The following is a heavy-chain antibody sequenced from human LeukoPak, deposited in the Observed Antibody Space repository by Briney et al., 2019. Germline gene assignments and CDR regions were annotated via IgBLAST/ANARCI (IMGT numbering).Heavy chain of an antibody. D-gene: IGHD5-18*01. CDR3: ARTSGYSYGNFDY. J-gene: IGHJ4*02. CDR1: GGSISSGSYY. V-gene: IGHV4-61*02. Sequence: MPSQTLSLTCTVSGGSISSGSYYWSWIRQPAGKGLEWIGRIYTSGSTNYNPSLKSRVTISVDTSKNQFSLKLSSVTAADTAVYYCARTSGYSYGNFDYWGQGTLVTVSS. CDR2: IYTSGST.